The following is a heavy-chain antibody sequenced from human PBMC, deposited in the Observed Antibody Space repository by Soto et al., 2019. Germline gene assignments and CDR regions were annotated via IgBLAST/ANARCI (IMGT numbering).Heavy chain of an antibody. D-gene: IGHD2-8*01. CDR1: GGTFSSYA. J-gene: IGHJ6*02. Sequence: GASVKVSCKASGGTFSSYAISWVRQAPGQGLEWMGGIIPIFGTANYAQKFQGRVTITADESTSTAYMELSSLRSEDTAVYYCARGYCTNGVCRPTYYYYYYGMDVWGQGTTVTVSS. V-gene: IGHV1-69*13. CDR3: ARGYCTNGVCRPTYYYYYYGMDV. CDR2: IIPIFGTA.